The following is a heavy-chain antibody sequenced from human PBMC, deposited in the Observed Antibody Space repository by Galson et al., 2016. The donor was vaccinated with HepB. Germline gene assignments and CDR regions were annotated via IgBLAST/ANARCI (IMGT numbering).Heavy chain of an antibody. V-gene: IGHV4-59*01. CDR3: ARGSTWDWHYDL. D-gene: IGHD6-13*01. J-gene: IGHJ2*01. CDR2: IHDSGTT. CDR1: GGSISAYY. Sequence: SETLSLTCTVSGGSISAYYWIWIRQPPGKGLEWIGYIHDSGTTKYKPSLSSRLTISIDTSKKQFSLKVRYVTAADTAVYYCARGSTWDWHYDLWGRGTLVTVSS.